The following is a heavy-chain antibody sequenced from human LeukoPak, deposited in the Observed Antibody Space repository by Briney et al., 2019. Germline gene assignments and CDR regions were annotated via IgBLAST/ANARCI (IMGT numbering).Heavy chain of an antibody. V-gene: IGHV1-2*02. CDR1: GHTFTANW. CDR2: INPNSGVT. CDR3: GLTLTYSYGMDV. D-gene: IGHD2-21*02. Sequence: ASVKVSCKPSGHTFTANWIHWVRLAPGQGLEWLGWINPNSGVTNYVQKFQARVTMTRDTSISTAYLELSRLTSDDTAVYHCGLTLTYSYGMDVWGQGTTVTVSS. J-gene: IGHJ6*02.